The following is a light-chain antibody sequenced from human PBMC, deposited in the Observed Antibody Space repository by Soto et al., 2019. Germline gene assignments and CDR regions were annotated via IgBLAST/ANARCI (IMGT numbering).Light chain of an antibody. CDR3: QQYNDFQYT. Sequence: DIQMTQSPSTLSASVGDGVTITCRASQSIGSWLAWYQQKPGKAPKLLIYKATKLQSGVPSRFSGSGSGTDFSLTISSLQPVDSATYYCQQYNDFQYTFGQGTKLEI. CDR2: KAT. V-gene: IGKV1-5*03. CDR1: QSIGSW. J-gene: IGKJ2*01.